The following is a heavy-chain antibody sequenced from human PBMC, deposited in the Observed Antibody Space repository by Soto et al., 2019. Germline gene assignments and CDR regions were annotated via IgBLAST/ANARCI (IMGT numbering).Heavy chain of an antibody. Sequence: QVQLVESGGGVVQPGGSLRLSCEASGFPLRNYPWHWVRQAPGKGLEWVPVISYDGSNKYYADSVKGRFHISRHNSKKAVYQQMNSLGDEDTAVYYCARACLCCNDAFDIWGQGTMDTLSS. CDR3: ARACLCCNDAFDI. V-gene: IGHV3-30-3*01. J-gene: IGHJ3*02. CDR1: GFPLRNYP. CDR2: ISYDGSNK.